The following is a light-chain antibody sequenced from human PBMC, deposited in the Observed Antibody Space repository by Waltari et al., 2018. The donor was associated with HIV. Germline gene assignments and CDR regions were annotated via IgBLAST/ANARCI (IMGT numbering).Light chain of an antibody. CDR3: AAWDDGLSGVI. V-gene: IGLV1-47*01. J-gene: IGLJ2*01. CDR2: RNN. Sequence: QSLPTQPPSASGTPGQGVTISCSGSSFNIGSNYVFWYQQLPGTAPKLLIYRNNQRPSGVPDRFSGSKSGTSASLAISGLRSEDEADYYCAAWDDGLSGVIFGGGTKLTVL. CDR1: SFNIGSNY.